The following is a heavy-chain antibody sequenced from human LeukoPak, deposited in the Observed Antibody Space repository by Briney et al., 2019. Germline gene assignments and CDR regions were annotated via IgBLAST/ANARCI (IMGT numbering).Heavy chain of an antibody. Sequence: SQTLSLTCAISGDSVSSNSAAWNWIRQSPSRGLEWLGRTYYRSKWYNDYAVSVKSRITINPDTSKNQFSLQLNSVTPEDTAVYYCAREVSSSWSREKNWFDPWGQGTLVTVSS. V-gene: IGHV6-1*01. CDR2: TYYRSKWYN. CDR3: AREVSSSWSREKNWFDP. D-gene: IGHD6-13*01. CDR1: GDSVSSNSAA. J-gene: IGHJ5*02.